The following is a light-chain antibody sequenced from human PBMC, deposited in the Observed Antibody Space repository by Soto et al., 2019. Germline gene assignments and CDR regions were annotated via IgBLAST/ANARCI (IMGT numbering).Light chain of an antibody. J-gene: IGKJ1*01. V-gene: IGKV1-5*03. CDR1: QSISSW. Sequence: DIQMTQSPSTLSASVGDRVTITCRASQSISSWSAWYQQKPGKAPKLLIYKASSLESGVPSWFSGSGSGTEFTLTISSLQPDDFATYYCQQYNSYSTFGQGTKVDIK. CDR3: QQYNSYST. CDR2: KAS.